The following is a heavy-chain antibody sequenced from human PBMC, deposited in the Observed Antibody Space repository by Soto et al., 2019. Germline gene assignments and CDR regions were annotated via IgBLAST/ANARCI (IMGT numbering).Heavy chain of an antibody. CDR1: GGYVRRGDYY. D-gene: IGHD3-3*01. Sequence: TMSLTCTVSGGYVRRGDYYWSWIRQPPGKGLEWIGYIYYSGSTYYNPSLKSRVTISVDTSKNQFSLKLSSVTAADTAVDYCARGTATIFFCFDYWGQGTQVTVSS. CDR3: ARGTATIFFCFDY. V-gene: IGHV4-30-4*01. CDR2: IYYSGST. J-gene: IGHJ4*02.